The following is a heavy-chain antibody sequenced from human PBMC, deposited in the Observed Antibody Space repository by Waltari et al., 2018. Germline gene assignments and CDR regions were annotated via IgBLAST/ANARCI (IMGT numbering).Heavy chain of an antibody. J-gene: IGHJ4*02. CDR3: ARSARYCSGGSCRAFDY. D-gene: IGHD2-15*01. CDR2: INPTGGGT. Sequence: QVQLVQSGAEVNKPGASVKVSCKASGYTFTGHYLHWVRQAQVQGLEWMGWINPTGGGTNYAQKFQGRVTMTRDTSISTAYMELSRLRSDDTAVYYCARSARYCSGGSCRAFDYWGQGTLVTVSS. V-gene: IGHV1-2*02. CDR1: GYTFTGHY.